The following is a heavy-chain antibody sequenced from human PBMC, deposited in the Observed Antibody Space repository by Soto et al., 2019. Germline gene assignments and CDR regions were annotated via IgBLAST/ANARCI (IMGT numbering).Heavy chain of an antibody. V-gene: IGHV3-30*18. CDR3: AKESGGERYAAYFDL. CDR1: GFTLSNIG. CDR2: ISAGGNTK. J-gene: IGHJ4*02. Sequence: QVQLVESGGGVVQPGTSLRLACAASGFTLSNIGMQWVRQAPGKGLAWVAVISAGGNTKYYAVSVKGRFTISRDNSKNPLFLQMNSLRTEDTAVYYCAKESGGERYAAYFDLWGQGTLVTVSA. D-gene: IGHD2-21*01.